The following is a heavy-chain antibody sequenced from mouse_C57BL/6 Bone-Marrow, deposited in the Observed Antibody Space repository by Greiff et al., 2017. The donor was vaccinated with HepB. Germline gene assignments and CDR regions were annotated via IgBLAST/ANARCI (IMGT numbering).Heavy chain of an antibody. CDR1: GFTFSSYA. J-gene: IGHJ2*01. V-gene: IGHV5-9-1*02. D-gene: IGHD1-1*01. CDR3: TRDRTTLVATDYFDY. Sequence: EVQLMESGEGLVKPGGSLKLSCAASGFTFSSYAMSWVRQTPEKRLEWVAYISSGGDYIYYADTVNGRFTISRDNARNTLYLQMSSLKSEDTAMYYCTRDRTTLVATDYFDYWGQGTTLTVSS. CDR2: ISSGGDYI.